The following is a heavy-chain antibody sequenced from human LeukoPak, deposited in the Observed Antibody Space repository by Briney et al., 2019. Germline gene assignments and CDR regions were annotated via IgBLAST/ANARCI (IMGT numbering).Heavy chain of an antibody. J-gene: IGHJ4*02. CDR3: ARGLDGSFDY. D-gene: IGHD1-14*01. CDR1: GFTFSSYW. V-gene: IGHV3-74*01. CDR2: IYIDGSST. Sequence: QPGGSLRLSCAAPGFTFSSYWMHWVRQAPGKGLVWVSRIYIDGSSTNYADSVKGRFTISRDNAKNTLYLQMNSLRDEDTAVYYCARGLDGSFDYWGLGTLVTVSS.